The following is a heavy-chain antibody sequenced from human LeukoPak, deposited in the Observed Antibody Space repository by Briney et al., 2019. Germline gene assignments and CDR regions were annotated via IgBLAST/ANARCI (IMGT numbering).Heavy chain of an antibody. J-gene: IGHJ4*02. CDR3: AKRGVVIRVILVGFHKEAYYFDS. CDR2: SSASGAYT. CDR1: VFTLSNYV. Sequence: GGSLSLSRAASVFTLSNYVTTWVRPARGKGREWVAASSASGAYTYYADSVKGRFTISRDNSKNTLYLQMNRLRAEDTAVYFCAKRGVVIRVILVGFHKEAYYFDSWGQGALVTVSS. D-gene: IGHD3-22*01. V-gene: IGHV3-23*01.